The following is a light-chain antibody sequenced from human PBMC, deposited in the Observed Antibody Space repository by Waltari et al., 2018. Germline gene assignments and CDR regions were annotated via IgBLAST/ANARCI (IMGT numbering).Light chain of an antibody. CDR3: CSYAGSDVV. CDR1: SSDVGSYNL. J-gene: IGLJ2*01. V-gene: IGLV2-23*02. CDR2: EVS. Sequence: QSALTQPASVSGSTGQSITISCTGTSSDVGSYNLVSWYQQHPGKAPKLMIYEVSKRPSGVSNRFSGSKSGNTASLTISGLQAEDEADYYCCSYAGSDVVFGGGTKLTVL.